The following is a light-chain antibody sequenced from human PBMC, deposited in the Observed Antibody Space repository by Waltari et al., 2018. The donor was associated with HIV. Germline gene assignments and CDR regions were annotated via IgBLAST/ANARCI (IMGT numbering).Light chain of an antibody. CDR2: WAS. J-gene: IGKJ1*01. CDR3: QQYYSSPPT. V-gene: IGKV4-1*01. CDR1: QSVLYSSSNKNY. Sequence: DIVMTQSPDPLAVSLGERATINCKSSQSVLYSSSNKNYLAWYQQKPGQPPKLLIYWASTRESGVPDRFSGSGSGTDFTLTISSLQAEDVAVYYCQQYYSSPPTFGQGTKVEIK.